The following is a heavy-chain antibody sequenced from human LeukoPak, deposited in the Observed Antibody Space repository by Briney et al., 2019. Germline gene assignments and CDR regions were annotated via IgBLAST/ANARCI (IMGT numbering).Heavy chain of an antibody. CDR3: ARDYVGYSSGWYAAFDI. V-gene: IGHV4-59*01. Sequence: SETLSLTCTVSGGSISSYYWRWIRQPPGKGLEWIGYIYYSGSTNYNPSLKSRVTISVDTSKNQFSLKLSSVTAADTAVYYCARDYVGYSSGWYAAFDIWGQGTMVTVSS. CDR2: IYYSGST. CDR1: GGSISSYY. J-gene: IGHJ3*02. D-gene: IGHD6-19*01.